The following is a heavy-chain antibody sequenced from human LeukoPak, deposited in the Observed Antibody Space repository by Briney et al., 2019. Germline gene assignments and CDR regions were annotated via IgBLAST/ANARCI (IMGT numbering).Heavy chain of an antibody. V-gene: IGHV1-2*02. D-gene: IGHD6-19*01. CDR2: INPNSGGT. J-gene: IGHJ4*02. Sequence: ASVKVSCKASGYTFTGYYMHWVRQAPGQGLEWMGWINPNSGGTNYAQKFQGRVTMTRDTSISTAYMELSRLRSDDTAVYYCARVRAVAGFRGPHLPPHGRYYFDYWGQGTLVTVSS. CDR3: ARVRAVAGFRGPHLPPHGRYYFDY. CDR1: GYTFTGYY.